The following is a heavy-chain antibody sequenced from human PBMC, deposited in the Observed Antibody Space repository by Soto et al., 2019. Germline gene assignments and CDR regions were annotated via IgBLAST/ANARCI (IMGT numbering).Heavy chain of an antibody. Sequence: GGSLRLSCAASGSTFSSYGMHWVRQAPGKGLECVSVISYDGSNKYYAKSVKGRFTISRDNSENTLYLQMGSLRAEDMALYYCARRGYGSRWPNVYMDVWGKGTTVTVSS. J-gene: IGHJ6*03. CDR3: ARRGYGSRWPNVYMDV. CDR2: ISYDGSNK. CDR1: GSTFSSYG. D-gene: IGHD6-13*01. V-gene: IGHV3-30*03.